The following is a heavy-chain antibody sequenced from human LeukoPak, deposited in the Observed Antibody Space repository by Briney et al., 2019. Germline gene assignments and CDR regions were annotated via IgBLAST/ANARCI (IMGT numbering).Heavy chain of an antibody. CDR2: IWYDGSNK. V-gene: IGHV3-33*01. J-gene: IGHJ6*02. CDR1: GFTFSSYG. D-gene: IGHD5-18*01. Sequence: PGRSLRLSCAASGFTFSSYGMHWVRQAPGKGLEWVAVIWYDGSNKYYADSVKGRFTISRDNSKNTLYLQMNSLRAEDTAVYYCARDRDTAMVYYGMDVWGQGTTVTVSS. CDR3: ARDRDTAMVYYGMDV.